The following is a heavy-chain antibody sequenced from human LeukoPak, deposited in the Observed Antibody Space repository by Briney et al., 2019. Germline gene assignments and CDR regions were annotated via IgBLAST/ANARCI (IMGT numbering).Heavy chain of an antibody. CDR3: ARTYSSGWYYFDY. D-gene: IGHD6-19*01. Sequence: PSETPSLTCAVSGYSISSGYYWGWIRQPPGKGLEWIGSIYHSGSTYYNPSLKSRVTISVDTSKNQFSLKLSSVTAADTAVYYCARTYSSGWYYFDYWGQGTLVTVSS. V-gene: IGHV4-38-2*01. CDR1: GYSISSGYY. CDR2: IYHSGST. J-gene: IGHJ4*02.